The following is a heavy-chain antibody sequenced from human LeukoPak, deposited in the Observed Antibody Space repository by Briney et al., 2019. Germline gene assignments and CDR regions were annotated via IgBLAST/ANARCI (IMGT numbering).Heavy chain of an antibody. CDR2: IRSKAYGGTT. J-gene: IGHJ4*02. CDR3: SGAVAGFGRFSDY. CDR1: GFTFGDNT. V-gene: IGHV3-49*03. D-gene: IGHD6-19*01. Sequence: GGSLRLSCTTSGFTFGDNTMRWFRQAPGKGLEWVGFIRSKAYGGTTEYAASVKGRFTISRDDSKSIAYLQMNSLKTEDTAVYYCSGAVAGFGRFSDYWGQGTLVTVSS.